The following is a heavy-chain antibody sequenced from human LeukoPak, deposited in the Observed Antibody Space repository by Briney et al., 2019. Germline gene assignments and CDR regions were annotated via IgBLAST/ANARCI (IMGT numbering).Heavy chain of an antibody. CDR2: IKSKTDGGTT. Sequence: GGSLRLSCAASGFTFNNAWMSWVRQAPGKGLEWVGRIKSKTDGGTTDYAAPVKGGFTISTDDSKTTVYLQMNSLKPEDTAVYYCSASTYWGQGTLVTVSS. J-gene: IGHJ4*02. CDR1: GFTFNNAW. CDR3: SASTY. V-gene: IGHV3-15*01.